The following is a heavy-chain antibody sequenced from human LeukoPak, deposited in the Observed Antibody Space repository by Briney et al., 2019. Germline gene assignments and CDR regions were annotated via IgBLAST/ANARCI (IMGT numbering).Heavy chain of an antibody. CDR2: ISGSGGST. CDR3: AKGSNYYGSGSYHRS. D-gene: IGHD3-10*01. J-gene: IGHJ5*02. V-gene: IGHV3-23*01. CDR1: GFTFSSYA. Sequence: GGSLRLSCAASGFTFSSYAMGWVRQAPGKGLEWVSAISGSGGSTYYADSVKGRFTISRDNSKNTLYLQMNSLRAEDTAVYYCAKGSNYYGSGSYHRSWGQGTLVTVSS.